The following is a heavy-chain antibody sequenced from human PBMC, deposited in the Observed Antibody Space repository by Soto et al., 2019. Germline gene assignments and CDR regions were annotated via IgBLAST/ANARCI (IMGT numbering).Heavy chain of an antibody. CDR2: IIPIFGTA. Sequence: SVKVSCKASGGTFSSYAISWVRQAPGQGLEWMGGIIPIFGTANYAQKFQGRVTITADESTSTAYMELSSLRSEDTAVYYCARVGYDFWSGYYPYYYYGMDVWGQGTTVTVSS. CDR1: GGTFSSYA. J-gene: IGHJ6*02. CDR3: ARVGYDFWSGYYPYYYYGMDV. V-gene: IGHV1-69*13. D-gene: IGHD3-3*01.